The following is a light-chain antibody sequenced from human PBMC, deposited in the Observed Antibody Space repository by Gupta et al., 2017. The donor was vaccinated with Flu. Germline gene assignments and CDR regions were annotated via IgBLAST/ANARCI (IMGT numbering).Light chain of an antibody. V-gene: IGKV3-20*01. CDR2: GAS. J-gene: IGKJ1*01. Sequence: EIVLTQSPGTLSLSPGERATLSCRASQSVSSSYLAWFQQKPGQAPRLLIYGASSRVTGIPDRFGGSGSGTDFTLTISRLEPEDFAVYYCQHYGGSPRTFGQGTKVEIK. CDR3: QHYGGSPRT. CDR1: QSVSSSY.